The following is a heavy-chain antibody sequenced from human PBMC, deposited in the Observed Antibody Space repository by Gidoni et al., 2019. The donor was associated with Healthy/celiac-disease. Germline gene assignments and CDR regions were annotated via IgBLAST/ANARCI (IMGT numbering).Heavy chain of an antibody. CDR3: AKDSGYSYGLAWAPGNNWFDP. J-gene: IGHJ5*02. V-gene: IGHV3-30*18. CDR1: GFTFSSYG. D-gene: IGHD5-18*01. CDR2: ISYDGSNK. Sequence: VQLVESGGGVVQPGRSLRLSCAASGFTFSSYGMHWVRQAPGKGLEWVAVISYDGSNKYYADSVKGRFTISRDNSKNTLYLQMNSLRAEDTAVYYCAKDSGYSYGLAWAPGNNWFDPWGQGTLVTVSS.